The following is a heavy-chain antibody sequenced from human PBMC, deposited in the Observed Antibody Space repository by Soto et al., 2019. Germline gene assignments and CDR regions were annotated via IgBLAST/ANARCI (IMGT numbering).Heavy chain of an antibody. CDR1: GFTFSSYE. CDR2: ISSSGSTI. D-gene: IGHD1-1*01. V-gene: IGHV3-48*03. Sequence: QPGGSLRLSCAASGFTFSSYEMNWVRQAPGKGLEWVSYISSSGSTIYYADSVKGRFTISRDNAKNSLYLQMNSLRAEDTAVYYCARVRNAGSAGLGMDVWGQGTTVTVSS. J-gene: IGHJ6*02. CDR3: ARVRNAGSAGLGMDV.